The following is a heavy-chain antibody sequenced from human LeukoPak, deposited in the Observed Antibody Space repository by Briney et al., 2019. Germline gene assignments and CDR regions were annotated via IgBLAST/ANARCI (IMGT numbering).Heavy chain of an antibody. CDR3: ARGDCSGGSCYPGADY. D-gene: IGHD2-15*01. V-gene: IGHV1-69*04. CDR1: GGTLSSYA. Sequence: SVKVSCKASGGTLSSYAISWVRQAPGQGLEWMGRIIPILGIANYAQKFQGRVTMTRDTSISTAYMELSRLRSDDTAVYYCARGDCSGGSCYPGADYWGQGTLVTVSS. J-gene: IGHJ4*02. CDR2: IIPILGIA.